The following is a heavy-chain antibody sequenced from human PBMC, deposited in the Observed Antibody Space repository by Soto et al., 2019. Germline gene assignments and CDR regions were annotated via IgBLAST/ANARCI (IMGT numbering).Heavy chain of an antibody. D-gene: IGHD3-10*01. Sequence: GASVKVSCKASGYTFTSYGIGWVRQAPGQGLEWMGWISAYNGNTNYAQKLQGRVTMTTDTSTSTAYMELRSLRSDDTAVYYCARVALLWFGDPQRYYFDYWGQGTLVTVSS. V-gene: IGHV1-18*01. CDR1: GYTFTSYG. J-gene: IGHJ4*02. CDR2: ISAYNGNT. CDR3: ARVALLWFGDPQRYYFDY.